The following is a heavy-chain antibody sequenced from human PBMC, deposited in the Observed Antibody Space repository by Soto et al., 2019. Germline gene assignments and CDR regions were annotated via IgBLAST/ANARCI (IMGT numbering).Heavy chain of an antibody. CDR2: IWYDGSNK. V-gene: IGHV3-33*01. CDR3: ARDASYVPYYYYYYGMDV. Sequence: PGGSLRLSCAASGFTFSSYGMHWVRQAPGKGLEWVAVIWYDGSNKYYADSVKGRFTISRDNSKNTLYLQMNSLRAEDTAVYYCARDASYVPYYYYYYGMDVWGQGTTVTVSS. CDR1: GFTFSSYG. D-gene: IGHD5-18*01. J-gene: IGHJ6*02.